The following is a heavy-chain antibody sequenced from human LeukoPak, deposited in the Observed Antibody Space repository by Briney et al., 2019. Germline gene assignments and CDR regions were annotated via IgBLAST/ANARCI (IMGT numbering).Heavy chain of an antibody. Sequence: PSESLSLTCTASGDSITNSNYYWGWVRQSPGRGLEWLGNIFYNGGPYYNPSFKSRVVISVDTSKNHFSLTLNAVTAADTAVYHCASYSGIYSAFEIWSQGTLVTVSS. V-gene: IGHV4-39*07. CDR2: IFYNGGP. CDR3: ASYSGIYSAFEI. CDR1: GDSITNSNYY. J-gene: IGHJ3*02. D-gene: IGHD1-26*01.